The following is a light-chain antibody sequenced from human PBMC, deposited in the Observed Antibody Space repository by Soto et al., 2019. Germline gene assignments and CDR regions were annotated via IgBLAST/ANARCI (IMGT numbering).Light chain of an antibody. CDR2: EVS. CDR3: SSCTGSIVV. J-gene: IGLJ2*01. V-gene: IGLV2-14*01. CDR1: SSDVGGYNY. Sequence: QSALTQPASVSGSPGQSITISCTGSSSDVGGYNYVSWYQQHPGKAPKLMIYEVSDRPSGVSNRFSGSKSGNTASLTISGLQAEDEAHYYCSSCTGSIVVFGGGTKLTVL.